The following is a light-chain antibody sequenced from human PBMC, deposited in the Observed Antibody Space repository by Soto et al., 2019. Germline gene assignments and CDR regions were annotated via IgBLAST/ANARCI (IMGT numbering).Light chain of an antibody. CDR3: QQSDSIPFT. J-gene: IGKJ2*01. Sequence: DIQMTQSPSSLSASVWDRVTITCRASQSVSSSLNWYQQTPGKAPKLLIYAASSLQSGVPSRFSGSGSGTDFTLTISSLQPEDFATYFCQQSDSIPFTFGRGTKLEIK. CDR2: AAS. CDR1: QSVSSS. V-gene: IGKV1-39*01.